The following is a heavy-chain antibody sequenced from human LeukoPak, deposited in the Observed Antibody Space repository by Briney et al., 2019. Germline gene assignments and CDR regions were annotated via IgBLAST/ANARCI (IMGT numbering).Heavy chain of an antibody. CDR2: ISGSGGST. V-gene: IGHV3-23*01. CDR1: GFTFSSYA. J-gene: IGHJ1*01. Sequence: GGSLRLSCAASGFTFSSYAMSWVRQAPGKGLEWVSAISGSGGSTYYADSVEGRFTISRDNSKNTLYLQMNSLRAEDTAVYYCAKYSPGGYYGRDFQHWGQGTLVTVSS. CDR3: AKYSPGGYYGRDFQH. D-gene: IGHD3-22*01.